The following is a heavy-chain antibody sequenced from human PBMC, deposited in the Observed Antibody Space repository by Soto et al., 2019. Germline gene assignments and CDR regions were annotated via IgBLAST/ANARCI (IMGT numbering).Heavy chain of an antibody. CDR1: GGTFSNYI. D-gene: IGHD6-19*01. CDR2: TIPMFATA. Sequence: QVQLVQSGAEVKKPGSSVNVSCKASGGTFSNYIFSWVRQAPGQGLEWMGGTIPMFATAQYAQRLQGRVTITADESTSTVYMDLTMLRSDDTAVYYCSRGLFGQQWLVDFDTWGQGTLVTVSS. CDR3: SRGLFGQQWLVDFDT. V-gene: IGHV1-69*01. J-gene: IGHJ4*02.